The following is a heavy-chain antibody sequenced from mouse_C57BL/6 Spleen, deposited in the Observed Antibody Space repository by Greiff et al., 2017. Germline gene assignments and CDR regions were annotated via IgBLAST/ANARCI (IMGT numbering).Heavy chain of an antibody. CDR1: GFTFSSYA. Sequence: EVQGVESGGGLVKPGGSLKLSCAASGFTFSSYAMSWVRQTPGKRREWVATISDGGSYNYYPDHGKGRFTRARDNAKNNLYLQMSHLKSEDTAMYYCARDLLGWAFAYWGQGTLVTVSA. D-gene: IGHD4-1*01. V-gene: IGHV5-4*01. CDR2: ISDGGSYN. CDR3: ARDLLGWAFAY. J-gene: IGHJ3*01.